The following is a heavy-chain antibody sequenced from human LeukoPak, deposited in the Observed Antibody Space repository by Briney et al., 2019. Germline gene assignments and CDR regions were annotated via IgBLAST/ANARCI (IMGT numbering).Heavy chain of an antibody. CDR3: ASSYCSSTSCYPSGYFDY. V-gene: IGHV1-46*01. CDR2: INPSGGST. J-gene: IGHJ4*02. D-gene: IGHD2-2*01. CDR1: GYTFTSYY. Sequence: ASVKVSCKASGYTFTSYYMHWVRQAPGQGLEWMGIINPSGGSTSYAQKFQGRVTMTRDTSTSTVYMELSSLRSEDTAAYYCASSYCSSTSCYPSGYFDYWGQGTLVTVSS.